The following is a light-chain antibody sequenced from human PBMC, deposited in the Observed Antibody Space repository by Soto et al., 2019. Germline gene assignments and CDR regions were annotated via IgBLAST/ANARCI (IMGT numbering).Light chain of an antibody. V-gene: IGLV2-11*01. CDR1: SGDVGGYNY. CDR2: YVT. Sequence: QSALSQPRSVSGSPGQSVTISCTGTSGDVGGYNYVSWYQQNPGKAPKLMIYYVTERPSGVPDRFSGSRSGNTASLTISGLQTEDEADYYCCSYAGTYSAFGGGTKLTVL. CDR3: CSYAGTYSA. J-gene: IGLJ2*01.